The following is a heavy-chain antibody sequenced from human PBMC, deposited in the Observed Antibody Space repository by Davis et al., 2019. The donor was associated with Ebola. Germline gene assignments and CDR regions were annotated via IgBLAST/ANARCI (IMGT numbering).Heavy chain of an antibody. CDR2: IRSKANSYAT. D-gene: IGHD1-14*01. CDR1: GFNFGEYA. J-gene: IGHJ3*02. V-gene: IGHV3-73*01. Sequence: GESLKISCTASGFNFGEYALTWVRQTPRKGLEWVGRIRSKANSYATAYAASVKGRFTISRDDSKNTAYLQMNSLKTEDTAVYYCSVTVAAFDIWGQGTMVTVSS. CDR3: SVTVAAFDI.